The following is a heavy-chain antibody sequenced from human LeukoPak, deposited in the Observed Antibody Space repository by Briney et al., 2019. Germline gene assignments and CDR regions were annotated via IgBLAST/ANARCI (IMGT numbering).Heavy chain of an antibody. V-gene: IGHV4-39*07. Sequence: SETLSLTCTVSGGSISSSYYYWGWIRQPPRKGLQWIGSIYYSGSTCYNPSLKSRVTISLDTSKNQSSLKLYSVTAADTAVYYCARDDGGGWFDPWGQGTLVTVSS. CDR3: ARDDGGGWFDP. J-gene: IGHJ5*02. D-gene: IGHD3-10*01. CDR2: IYYSGST. CDR1: GGSISSSYYY.